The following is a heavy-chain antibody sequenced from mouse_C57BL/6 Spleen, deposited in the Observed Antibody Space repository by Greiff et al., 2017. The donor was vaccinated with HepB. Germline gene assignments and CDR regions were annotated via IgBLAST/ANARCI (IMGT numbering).Heavy chain of an antibody. CDR3: ARGGDYGSSYGWFAY. J-gene: IGHJ3*01. CDR1: GYTFTNYW. CDR2: IYPGGGYT. D-gene: IGHD1-1*01. V-gene: IGHV1-63*01. Sequence: VQLQQSGAELVRPGTSVKMSCKASGYTFTNYWQGWAKQRPGNGLEWIGDIYPGGGYTNYNEKFKGKATLTADKSSSTAYMQFSSLTYEDSAIYYFARGGDYGSSYGWFAYWGQGTLVTVSA.